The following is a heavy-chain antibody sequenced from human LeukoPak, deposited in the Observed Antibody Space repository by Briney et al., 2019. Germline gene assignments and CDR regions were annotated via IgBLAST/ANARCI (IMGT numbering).Heavy chain of an antibody. Sequence: QPGGSLRLSCAGSGFTFSAYGMHWVRQAPGKGLEWVAIISYDGINKYYPDSVKGRFTISRDNSQNTLYLQMNSLRAEDTAVYYCAKDTRDDHHSDYWGQGTLVTVSS. CDR1: GFTFSAYG. J-gene: IGHJ4*02. CDR3: AKDTRDDHHSDY. D-gene: IGHD1-14*01. CDR2: ISYDGINK. V-gene: IGHV3-30*18.